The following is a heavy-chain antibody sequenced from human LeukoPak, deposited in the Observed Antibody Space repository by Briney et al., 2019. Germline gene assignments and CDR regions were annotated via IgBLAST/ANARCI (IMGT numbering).Heavy chain of an antibody. CDR2: ISSTSTIT. CDR1: GFTFSTDR. Sequence: PGGSLRLSCAASGFTFSTDRMTWVRQAPGKGLEWVSYISSTSTITIYADPVKGRFTISRDNAKNSLYLQMNSLRVDDTAVYYCARDGGGGTYYGGGFDYWGQGTLVTVSS. CDR3: ARDGGGGTYYGGGFDY. V-gene: IGHV3-48*01. J-gene: IGHJ4*02. D-gene: IGHD4-23*01.